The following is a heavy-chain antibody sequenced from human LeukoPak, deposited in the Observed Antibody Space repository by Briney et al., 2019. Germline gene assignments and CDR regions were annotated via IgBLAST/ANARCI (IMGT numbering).Heavy chain of an antibody. Sequence: GGSLRLSCAASGFTFDDYAMHWVRQAPGKGLEWVSGISWNSGSIGYADSVKGRFTISRDNAKKSLYLQMNNLRAEDPAVYYCGRSPNPLPHYYCSGSHYYYYGKDVWGQGTTVTVSS. CDR1: GFTFDDYA. D-gene: IGHD3-10*01. CDR2: ISWNSGSI. CDR3: GRSPNPLPHYYCSGSHYYYYGKDV. J-gene: IGHJ6*02. V-gene: IGHV3-9*01.